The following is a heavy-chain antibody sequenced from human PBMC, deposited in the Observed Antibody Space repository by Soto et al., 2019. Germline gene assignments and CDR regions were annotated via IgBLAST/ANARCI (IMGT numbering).Heavy chain of an antibody. CDR3: ARAFAIEGE. J-gene: IGHJ1*01. Sequence: EVQLVESGGGLIHPGGSLRLSCAVSGFTVSSNYMAWVRQAPGKGLEWVSVIYNIGTTYYADSVRGRFTISRDNSKNTVYLQMNRLRAEDTAMYYCARAFAIEGEWGQGTLVTVSS. V-gene: IGHV3-53*01. D-gene: IGHD2-21*01. CDR1: GFTVSSNY. CDR2: IYNIGTT.